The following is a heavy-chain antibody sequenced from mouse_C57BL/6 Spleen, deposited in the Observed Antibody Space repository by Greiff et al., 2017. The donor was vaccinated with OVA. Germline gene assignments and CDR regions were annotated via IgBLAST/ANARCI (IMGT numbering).Heavy chain of an antibody. J-gene: IGHJ4*01. CDR1: GFTFSDYY. CDR3: ARDRGLRDAMDY. Sequence: VQLKESEGGLVQPGSSMKLSCTASGFTFSDYYMAWVRQVPEKGLEWVANIHYDGSSTYYLDSLKSRFIISRDNAKNILYLQMSSLKSEDTATDYGARDRGLRDAMDYWGQGTSVTVSS. CDR2: IHYDGSST. V-gene: IGHV5-16*01. D-gene: IGHD1-3*01.